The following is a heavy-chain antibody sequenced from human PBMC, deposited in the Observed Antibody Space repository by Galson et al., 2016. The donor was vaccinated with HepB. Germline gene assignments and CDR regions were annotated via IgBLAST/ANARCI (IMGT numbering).Heavy chain of an antibody. Sequence: SVKVSCKASGYTFTDYYMHWVRQAPGQGLEWLGWINPNRGVTNVARKFQGWVTMTRDTSISTAYMELRGLRSDDTAVFYCARDEVETTGEFGPDYWGQGTLVTVS. CDR3: ARDEVETTGEFGPDY. V-gene: IGHV1-2*04. CDR2: INPNRGVT. D-gene: IGHD3-10*01. CDR1: GYTFTDYY. J-gene: IGHJ4*02.